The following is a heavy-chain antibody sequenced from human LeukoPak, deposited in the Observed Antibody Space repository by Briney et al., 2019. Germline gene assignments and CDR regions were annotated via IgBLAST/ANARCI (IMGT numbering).Heavy chain of an antibody. CDR3: ARDRHYYGSGSSNFDY. V-gene: IGHV3-11*04. CDR2: ISSSGSTI. J-gene: IGHJ4*02. D-gene: IGHD3-10*01. CDR1: GFTFSDYY. Sequence: GGSLRLSCAASGFTFSDYYMSWIRQAPGKGLEWVSYISSSGSTIYYADSVKGRFTISRDNSKNTLYLQMNSLRAEDTAVYYCARDRHYYGSGSSNFDYWGQGTLVTVSS.